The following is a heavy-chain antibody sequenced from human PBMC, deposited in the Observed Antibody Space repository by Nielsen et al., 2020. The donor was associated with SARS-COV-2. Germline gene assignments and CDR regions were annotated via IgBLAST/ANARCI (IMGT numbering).Heavy chain of an antibody. D-gene: IGHD3-22*01. CDR3: ASLFHHYYDSSGYYYLDY. V-gene: IGHV4-39*01. CDR2: IYYSGST. J-gene: IGHJ4*02. Sequence: RQAPGKGLEWIGSIYYSGSTYYNPSLKSRVTISVDTSKNQFSLKLSSVTAADTAVYYCASLFHHYYDSSGYYYLDYWGQGTLVTVSS.